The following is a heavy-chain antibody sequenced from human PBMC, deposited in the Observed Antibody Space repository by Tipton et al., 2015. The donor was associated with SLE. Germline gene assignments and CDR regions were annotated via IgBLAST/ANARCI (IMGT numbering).Heavy chain of an antibody. J-gene: IGHJ5*02. CDR2: IFYSGST. Sequence: TLSLTCTVSGDSISSSPYFWGWIRQPPGKGLEWIGYIFYSGSTNYNPSLKSRVTISVDTSKNQFSLKLTSVTAADTAVYYCASGYEQHLISWGQGTLVTVSS. D-gene: IGHD6-13*01. V-gene: IGHV4-61*05. CDR1: GDSISSSPYF. CDR3: ASGYEQHLIS.